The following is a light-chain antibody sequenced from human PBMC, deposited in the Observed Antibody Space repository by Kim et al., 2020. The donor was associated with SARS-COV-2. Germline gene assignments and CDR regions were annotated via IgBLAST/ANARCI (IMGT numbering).Light chain of an antibody. J-gene: IGKJ4*01. CDR2: AAS. CDR1: QSISSY. Sequence: VGDSGTITCRASQSISSYLTWYQQKTGKAHKLLIYAASTLQTGDPSRFSSSRSGTDFTLTISSLQPEDFATYYCQQGNNFPLTFGGGTKVDIK. V-gene: IGKV1-9*01. CDR3: QQGNNFPLT.